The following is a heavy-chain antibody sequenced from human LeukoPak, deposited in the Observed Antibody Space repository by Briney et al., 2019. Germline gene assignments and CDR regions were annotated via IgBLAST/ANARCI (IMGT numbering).Heavy chain of an antibody. CDR2: IYSGGST. Sequence: PGGSLRLSCAASGFIVSSNYMSWVRQAPGKGLGWVSVIYSGGSTYYADSVKGRFTISRDNSKNTLYLHMNSLRVEDTAVYYCASGYSSAWYSADFDYWGQGTLVTVSS. J-gene: IGHJ4*02. CDR1: GFIVSSNY. D-gene: IGHD6-13*01. V-gene: IGHV3-66*01. CDR3: ASGYSSAWYSADFDY.